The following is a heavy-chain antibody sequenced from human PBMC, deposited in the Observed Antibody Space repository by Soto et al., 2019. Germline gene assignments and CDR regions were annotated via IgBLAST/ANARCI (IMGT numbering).Heavy chain of an antibody. CDR3: ARIGSQYSRPGYYYDGMDV. J-gene: IGHJ6*02. Sequence: SGPTLVNPTPPLTLTCTFSGFSLSSSGMCVSWIRQPPGTALEWLALIDWNDIKYYSTSLKTRLTVSRGTSKSQVVLTMTNVDPVDTGTYYCARIGSQYSRPGYYYDGMDVWGQGTTVTVSS. CDR2: IDWNDIK. V-gene: IGHV2-70*13. D-gene: IGHD5-18*01. CDR1: GFSLSSSGMC.